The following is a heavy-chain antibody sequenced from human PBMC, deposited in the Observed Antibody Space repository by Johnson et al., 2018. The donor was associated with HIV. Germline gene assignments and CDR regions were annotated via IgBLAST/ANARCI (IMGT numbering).Heavy chain of an antibody. CDR3: AKEGEAFDI. CDR2: ISYDGSNK. Sequence: QVQLVESWGGVVQPGGSLRLSCAASGFTFSSYAMHWVRQAPGKGLEWVAVISYDGSNKYHADAVKGRFTISRDNSKNTLYVQMNRLRAEDTAVYYCAKEGEAFDIWCQGTMVTVSS. D-gene: IGHD3-16*01. CDR1: GFTFSSYA. V-gene: IGHV3-30-3*01. J-gene: IGHJ3*02.